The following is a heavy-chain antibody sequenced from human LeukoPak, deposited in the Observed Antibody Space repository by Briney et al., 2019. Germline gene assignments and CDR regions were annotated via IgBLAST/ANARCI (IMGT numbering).Heavy chain of an antibody. J-gene: IGHJ4*02. D-gene: IGHD6-13*01. CDR3: AGGPRAAADDY. CDR1: GYTFINYA. Sequence: AASVKVSCKASGYTFINYAINWGRQAPGQGLEWLGWINAGSGNTKYSQKYQGRVTITRDTSASRAYLELSSLRPEDTAVYYCAGGPRAAADDYWGQGTLVTVSS. V-gene: IGHV1-3*01. CDR2: INAGSGNT.